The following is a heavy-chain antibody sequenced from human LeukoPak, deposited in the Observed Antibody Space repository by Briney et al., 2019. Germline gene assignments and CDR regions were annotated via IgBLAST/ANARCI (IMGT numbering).Heavy chain of an antibody. D-gene: IGHD6-19*01. CDR3: ARDGSGFDY. CDR1: GFTFSSYA. Sequence: GGSLRLSCAASGFTFSSYAMHWVRQAPGKGLEWVSSISSSSIYIYYADSVKGRFTISRDNAKNSVYLQMNSLRAEDTAVYYCARDGSGFDYWGQGTLVTVSS. J-gene: IGHJ4*02. CDR2: ISSSSIYI. V-gene: IGHV3-21*01.